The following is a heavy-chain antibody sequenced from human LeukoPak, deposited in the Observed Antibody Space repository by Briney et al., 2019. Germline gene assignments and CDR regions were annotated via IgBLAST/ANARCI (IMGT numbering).Heavy chain of an antibody. Sequence: SETLSLTCTVSGGSISSSSLYWGWIRQPPGKGLEWIGSIYYSGRTYYNPSLKNRVTISVDTSKNQFSLKLSSVTAADTAVYYCARGRDYYDSSGYYFGYWGQGTLVTVSS. J-gene: IGHJ4*02. CDR1: GGSISSSSLY. V-gene: IGHV4-39*01. CDR2: IYYSGRT. D-gene: IGHD3-22*01. CDR3: ARGRDYYDSSGYYFGY.